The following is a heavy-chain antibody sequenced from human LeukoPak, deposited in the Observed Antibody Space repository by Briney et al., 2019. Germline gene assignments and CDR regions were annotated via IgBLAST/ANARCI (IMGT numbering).Heavy chain of an antibody. CDR1: GGSFSGYY. J-gene: IGHJ4*02. V-gene: IGHV4-34*01. D-gene: IGHD5-18*01. CDR2: INHSGST. Sequence: SETLSLTCAVYGGSFSGYYWSWIRQPPGKGLEWIGEINHSGSTDYNPSLKSRVTISVDTSKNQFSLKLSSVTAADTAVYYCAAYSYGYLYYFDYWGQGTLVTVSS. CDR3: AAYSYGYLYYFDY.